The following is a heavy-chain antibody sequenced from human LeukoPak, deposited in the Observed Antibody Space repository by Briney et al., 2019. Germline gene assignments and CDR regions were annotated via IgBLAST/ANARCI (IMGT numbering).Heavy chain of an antibody. CDR3: AKGVGPRTVDIVATTLDY. J-gene: IGHJ4*02. D-gene: IGHD5-12*01. Sequence: GGSLRLSCAASGFTFSSYGMHWVRQAPGKGLEWVAFIRYDGSNKYYADSVKVRFTISRDNSKNTLYLQMNSLRAEDTAVYYCAKGVGPRTVDIVATTLDYWGQGTLVTVSS. V-gene: IGHV3-30*02. CDR2: IRYDGSNK. CDR1: GFTFSSYG.